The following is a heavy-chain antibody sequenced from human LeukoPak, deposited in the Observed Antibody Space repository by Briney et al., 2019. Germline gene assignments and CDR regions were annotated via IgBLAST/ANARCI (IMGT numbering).Heavy chain of an antibody. CDR3: AEDRGRYYGSGSLFDP. CDR2: ISGSGGST. CDR1: GFTFSSYA. V-gene: IGHV3-23*01. D-gene: IGHD3-10*01. J-gene: IGHJ5*02. Sequence: GGSLRLSCAASGFTFSSYAMSWVRQAPGKGLEWVSAISGSGGSTYYADSVKGRFTISRDNSKNTLYPQMNSLRAEDTAVYYCAEDRGRYYGSGSLFDPWGQGTLVTVSS.